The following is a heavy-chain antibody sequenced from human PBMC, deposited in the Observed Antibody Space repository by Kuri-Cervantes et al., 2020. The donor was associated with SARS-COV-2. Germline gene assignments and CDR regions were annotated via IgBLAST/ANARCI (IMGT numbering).Heavy chain of an antibody. D-gene: IGHD3-3*01. Sequence: LSLTCAAPGFNLSSYAMSWVRQAPGKGLEWVSAISGSGGSTYYADSVKGRFTISRDNSKNTLYLQMNSLRAEDTAVYYCFSGYYDFWSGYETPYYYYGMDVWGQGTTVTVSS. CDR1: GFNLSSYA. CDR2: ISGSGGST. V-gene: IGHV3-23*01. CDR3: FSGYYDFWSGYETPYYYYGMDV. J-gene: IGHJ6*02.